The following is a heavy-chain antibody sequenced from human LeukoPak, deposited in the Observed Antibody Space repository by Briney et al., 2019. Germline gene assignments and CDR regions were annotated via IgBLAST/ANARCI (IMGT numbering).Heavy chain of an antibody. CDR3: ARGRRAGYYYYYGMDV. CDR2: INHSGST. Sequence: PSETLSLTCAVYGGSFSGYYWSWIRQPPGKGLEWIGEINHSGSTNYNPSLKSRVTISVDTSKNQFSLKLGSVTAADTAVYYCARGRRAGYYYYYGMDVWGQGTTVTVSS. CDR1: GGSFSGYY. J-gene: IGHJ6*02. V-gene: IGHV4-34*01. D-gene: IGHD3-10*01.